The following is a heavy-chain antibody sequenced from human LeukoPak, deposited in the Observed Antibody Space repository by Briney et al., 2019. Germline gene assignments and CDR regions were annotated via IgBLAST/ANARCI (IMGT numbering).Heavy chain of an antibody. D-gene: IGHD4-17*01. CDR1: GGSISSSNW. CDR3: ARAMTTKDWFDP. V-gene: IGHV4-4*02. J-gene: IGHJ5*02. CDR2: IYHSGST. Sequence: SETPSLTCAVSGGSISSSNWWSWVRQPPGKGLEWIGEIYHSGSTNYNPSLKSRVTISVDKSKNQFSLKLSSVTAADTAVYYCARAMTTKDWFDPWGQGTLVTVSS.